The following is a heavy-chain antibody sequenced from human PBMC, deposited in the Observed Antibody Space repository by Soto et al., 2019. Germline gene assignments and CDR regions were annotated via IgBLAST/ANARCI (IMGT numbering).Heavy chain of an antibody. CDR1: GGSISSYY. V-gene: IGHV4-59*01. CDR3: ASLSRY. Sequence: QVQLQESGPGLVKPSETLSLTCTVSGGSISSYYWSWIRQPPGKGLEWIGYTYYSGSTNYNPSLRRRVTISVDTSKNQFSLKLSSVTAADTAVYYCASLSRYWGQGTLVTVSS. CDR2: TYYSGST. D-gene: IGHD2-2*01. J-gene: IGHJ4*02.